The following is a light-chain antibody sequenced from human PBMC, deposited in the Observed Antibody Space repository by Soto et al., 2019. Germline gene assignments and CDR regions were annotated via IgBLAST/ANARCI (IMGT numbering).Light chain of an antibody. CDR2: GAS. V-gene: IGKV3-15*01. Sequence: EMVMTQSPATLSVSPGVRATLSCRASQSVSSNLAWYQQKPGQAPRLLIYGASTRATGIPARFSGSGSGTEFTLTISSLQSEDFAVYYCQQYNNWPPWTFGQGTKVDIK. CDR1: QSVSSN. J-gene: IGKJ1*01. CDR3: QQYNNWPPWT.